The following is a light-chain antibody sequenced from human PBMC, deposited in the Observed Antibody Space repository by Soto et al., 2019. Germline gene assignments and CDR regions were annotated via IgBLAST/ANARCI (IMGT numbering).Light chain of an antibody. Sequence: QSVLTQPPSVSGAPGQRVTISCTGSSSNIGAGYDVHWYQQLPGTAPKLLIYGNSTRPSWVPDRFSGSKSGTSASLAITGLQAEDEADYYCQSYDSSLSGWVFGGGTKVTVL. CDR2: GNS. CDR3: QSYDSSLSGWV. CDR1: SSNIGAGYD. V-gene: IGLV1-40*01. J-gene: IGLJ3*02.